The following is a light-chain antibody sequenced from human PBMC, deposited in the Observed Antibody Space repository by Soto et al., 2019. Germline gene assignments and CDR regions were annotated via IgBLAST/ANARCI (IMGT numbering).Light chain of an antibody. CDR2: AAS. V-gene: IGKV1-8*01. Sequence: AIRMTQSPSSLSASTGDRVTITCRASQGISSYLAWYQQKPGKAPKLLIYAASTLQSGVPSRFSGSGSGTDSTLTISCLQSEDFATYYCQQYYSYPPLWTFGQGTKVDIK. CDR1: QGISSY. J-gene: IGKJ1*01. CDR3: QQYYSYPPLWT.